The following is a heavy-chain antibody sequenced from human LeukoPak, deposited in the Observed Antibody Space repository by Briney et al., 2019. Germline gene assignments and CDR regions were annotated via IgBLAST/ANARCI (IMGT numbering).Heavy chain of an antibody. CDR1: GFVVGGNY. D-gene: IGHD2-15*01. Sequence: GGSLRLSCAASGFVVGGNYMSWVRQAPGKGLEWVSVIYSGGSTYYADSVKGRFTISRDTSENTLYLQVNSLRAEDTAVYYCARGGGYYPIDYWGQGTLVTVSS. CDR3: ARGGGYYPIDY. J-gene: IGHJ4*02. CDR2: IYSGGST. V-gene: IGHV3-53*01.